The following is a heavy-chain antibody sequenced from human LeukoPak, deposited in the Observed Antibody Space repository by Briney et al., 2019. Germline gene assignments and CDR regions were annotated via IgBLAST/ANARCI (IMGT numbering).Heavy chain of an antibody. Sequence: GRSLRLSCAASGFTFNNAWMSWVRQAPGKGLEWVGRIKSKTDGGTTDYAAPVKGRFTISRDDSKNTLYLQMNSLKTEDTAVYYCTTDRYSGSSVPFDYWGQGTLVTVSS. CDR3: TTDRYSGSSVPFDY. V-gene: IGHV3-15*01. CDR1: GFTFNNAW. J-gene: IGHJ4*02. D-gene: IGHD1-26*01. CDR2: IKSKTDGGTT.